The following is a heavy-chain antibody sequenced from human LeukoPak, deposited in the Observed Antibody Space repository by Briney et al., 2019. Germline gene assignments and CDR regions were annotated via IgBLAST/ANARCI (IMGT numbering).Heavy chain of an antibody. V-gene: IGHV4-59*01. Sequence: PSETLSLTCTVSGGSINSYYWSWIRQPPGKGLEWIGYIYYSGSTNYNPSLKSRVTMSVDTSKNQFSLKLSSVTAADTAVYYCARESRGGDSGSYLTTYFDYWGQGTLVTVSS. CDR2: IYYSGST. D-gene: IGHD1-26*01. CDR1: GGSINSYY. CDR3: ARESRGGDSGSYLTTYFDY. J-gene: IGHJ4*02.